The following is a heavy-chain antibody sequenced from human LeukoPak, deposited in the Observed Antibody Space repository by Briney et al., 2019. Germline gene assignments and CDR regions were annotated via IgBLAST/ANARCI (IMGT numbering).Heavy chain of an antibody. J-gene: IGHJ4*02. Sequence: GGSLRLSCAASGFIVSSNYMNSVRQAPGKGLEWVSVIYSGGSTYYADSVKGRFTISRDNSKNTLYLQMNSLRADDTAVYYCARSWDARLNYDYWGQGTLVTVSS. V-gene: IGHV3-66*02. D-gene: IGHD1-26*01. CDR2: IYSGGST. CDR1: GFIVSSNY. CDR3: ARSWDARLNYDY.